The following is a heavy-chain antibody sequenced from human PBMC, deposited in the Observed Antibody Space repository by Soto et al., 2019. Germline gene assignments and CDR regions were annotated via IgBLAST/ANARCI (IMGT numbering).Heavy chain of an antibody. CDR1: GYTFTNYY. Sequence: ASVKGSCKASGYTFTNYYIHWVRQAPGQGLEWMGWINPNSGGTNYAQKFQGRVTMTRDTSISTAYMELSRLRSDDAAVYYCARASQYYDFWSGYYQQFDYWGQGTLVTVSS. D-gene: IGHD3-3*01. CDR2: INPNSGGT. J-gene: IGHJ4*02. V-gene: IGHV1-2*02. CDR3: ARASQYYDFWSGYYQQFDY.